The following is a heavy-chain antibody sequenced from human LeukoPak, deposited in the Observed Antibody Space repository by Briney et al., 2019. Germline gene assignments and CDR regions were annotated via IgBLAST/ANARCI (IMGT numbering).Heavy chain of an antibody. CDR3: ADGDLYSSSSGLHY. CDR1: GFTFSSYA. D-gene: IGHD6-6*01. V-gene: IGHV3-23*01. J-gene: IGHJ4*02. Sequence: GSLRLSCAASGFTFSSYAMSWVRQAPGKGLEWVSAISGSGGSTYYADSVKGRFTIPRDNSKNTLYLQMNSLRAEDTAVHYCADGDLYSSSSGLHYWGQGTLVTVSS. CDR2: ISGSGGST.